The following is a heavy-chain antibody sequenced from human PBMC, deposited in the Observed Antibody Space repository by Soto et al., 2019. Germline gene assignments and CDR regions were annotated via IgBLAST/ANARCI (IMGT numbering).Heavy chain of an antibody. CDR3: AKGPSPDALWFGELNFDY. CDR1: GFTFSSYG. J-gene: IGHJ4*02. Sequence: LRLSCAASGFTFSSYGMHWVRQAPGKGLEWVAVISYDGSNKYYADSVKGRFTISRDNSKNTLYLQMNSLRAEDTAVYYCAKGPSPDALWFGELNFDYWGQGTLVTVSS. CDR2: ISYDGSNK. D-gene: IGHD3-10*01. V-gene: IGHV3-30*18.